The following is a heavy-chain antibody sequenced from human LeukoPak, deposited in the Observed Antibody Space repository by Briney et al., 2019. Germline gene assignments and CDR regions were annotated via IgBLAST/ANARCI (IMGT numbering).Heavy chain of an antibody. V-gene: IGHV1-69*13. D-gene: IGHD3-10*01. CDR3: ARGFMVRGVIEYDY. CDR1: GGTFSSYA. CDR2: IISIFGTA. J-gene: IGHJ4*02. Sequence: SVKVSCKASGGTFSSYAISWVRQAPGQGLEWMGGIISIFGTANYAQKFQGRVTITADESTSTAYMELSSLRSEDTAVYYCARGFMVRGVIEYDYWGQGTLVTVSS.